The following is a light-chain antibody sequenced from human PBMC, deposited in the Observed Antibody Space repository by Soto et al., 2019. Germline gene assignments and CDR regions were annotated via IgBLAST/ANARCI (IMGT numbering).Light chain of an antibody. Sequence: EIVMTQSPATLSVSPGERATLSCRASQSVSSNLAWYQQKPGQAPRLLIYGASTRATGIPARFSGSGSGTEFTLTISSLQSEDFAVYHCQQYNNWLYLGPGTKVDI. V-gene: IGKV3-15*01. J-gene: IGKJ3*01. CDR2: GAS. CDR3: QQYNNWLY. CDR1: QSVSSN.